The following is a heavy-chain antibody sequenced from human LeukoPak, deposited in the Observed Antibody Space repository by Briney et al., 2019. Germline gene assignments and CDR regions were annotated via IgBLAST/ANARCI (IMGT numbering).Heavy chain of an antibody. CDR2: ISGSSGTI. Sequence: GGSLRLSCAASGVSFSGYSMNWGRQAPGKGLELVSYISGSSGTIYNADSVTGRFTISRDNAKNSLYLQMNSLRAEDTALYYCARGQGDFWSGSYYYYYMDVWGKGTTVTVSS. CDR1: GVSFSGYS. D-gene: IGHD3-3*01. V-gene: IGHV3-48*04. CDR3: ARGQGDFWSGSYYYYYMDV. J-gene: IGHJ6*03.